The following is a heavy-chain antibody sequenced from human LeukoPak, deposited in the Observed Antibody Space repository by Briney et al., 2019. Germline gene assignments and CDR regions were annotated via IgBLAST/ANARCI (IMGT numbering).Heavy chain of an antibody. J-gene: IGHJ4*02. CDR2: ASGSESRT. Sequence: GGSLRLSCVSFGFTFRSYTMSWVRQAPGKGLEWVSSASGSESRTYYADSVKGRFTISRDNSKNTMYLQMNSLRAEDTALYYCAKTVVSTGWNYFDYWGQGTLVTVSS. V-gene: IGHV3-23*01. CDR3: AKTVVSTGWNYFDY. D-gene: IGHD2-8*02. CDR1: GFTFRSYT.